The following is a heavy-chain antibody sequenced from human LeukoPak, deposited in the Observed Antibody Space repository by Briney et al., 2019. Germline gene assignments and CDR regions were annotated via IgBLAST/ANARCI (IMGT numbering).Heavy chain of an antibody. CDR1: GFTFSSYS. D-gene: IGHD5-24*01. CDR3: ARDPQMRDGYNYDY. Sequence: AGGSLRLSCAASGFTFSSYSMNWVRQAPGKGLEWVSYTGSSGNTIYYADSVKGRFTISRDNAKNSLYLQMNSLRAEDTAVYYCARDPQMRDGYNYDYWGQGTLVTVSS. V-gene: IGHV3-48*04. J-gene: IGHJ4*02. CDR2: TGSSGNTI.